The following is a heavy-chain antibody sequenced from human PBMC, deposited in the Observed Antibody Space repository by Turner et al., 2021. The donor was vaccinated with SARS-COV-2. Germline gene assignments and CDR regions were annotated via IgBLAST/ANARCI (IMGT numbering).Heavy chain of an antibody. Sequence: QVQLVESGGGVVQPGRSLRLSCAASGFPFSSYGMHWVRQAPGKGLEWVAVTSYDGSDKNYADSVKGRFTISRDNSKNTLYLNSLRAEDTAVYYCAKQSGPYCSGGSCYGGIFDYWGQGTLVTVSS. CDR3: AKQSGPYCSGGSCYGGIFDY. CDR2: TSYDGSDK. J-gene: IGHJ4*02. V-gene: IGHV3-30*18. D-gene: IGHD2-15*01. CDR1: GFPFSSYG.